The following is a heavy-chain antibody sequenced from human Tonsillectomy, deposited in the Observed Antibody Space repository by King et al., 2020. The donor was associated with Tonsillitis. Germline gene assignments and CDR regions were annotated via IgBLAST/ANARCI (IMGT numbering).Heavy chain of an antibody. V-gene: IGHV1-69*06. CDR1: GGTFSSYA. Sequence: VQLVESGAEVKKPGSSVKVSCKASGGTFSSYAISWVRQAPGQGLEWMGGIIPIFGTANYAQKFQGRVTITADKSTSTAYMELSSLRSEDTAVYYCARAKRGYSSVSLSAFDIWGQGTMVTVSS. CDR2: IIPIFGTA. D-gene: IGHD5-18*01. J-gene: IGHJ3*02. CDR3: ARAKRGYSSVSLSAFDI.